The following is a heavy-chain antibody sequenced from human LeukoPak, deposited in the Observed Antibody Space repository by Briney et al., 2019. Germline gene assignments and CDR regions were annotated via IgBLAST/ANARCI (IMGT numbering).Heavy chain of an antibody. CDR3: ARVGDYYDSSGLFDY. CDR2: INTNTGNP. V-gene: IGHV7-4-1*02. CDR1: GYTFTSYA. Sequence: ASVKVSCKASGYTFTSYAMNWVRQAPGQGLEWMGXINTNTGNPTYAQGFTGRFVFSLDTSVSTAYLQISSLKAEDTAVYYCARVGDYYDSSGLFDYWGQGTLVTVSS. J-gene: IGHJ4*02. D-gene: IGHD3-22*01.